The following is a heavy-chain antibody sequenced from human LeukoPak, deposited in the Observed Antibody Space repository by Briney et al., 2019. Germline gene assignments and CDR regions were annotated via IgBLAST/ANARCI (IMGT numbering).Heavy chain of an antibody. CDR1: GGSISSYY. CDR3: ARDGYSGSDAL. D-gene: IGHD5-12*01. V-gene: IGHV4-59*12. J-gene: IGHJ4*02. CDR2: IYYSGST. Sequence: SSETLSLTCTVSGGSISSYYWSWIRQPPGKGLEWIGYIYYSGSTNYNPSLKSRVTISVDTSKNQFSLKLSSVTAADTAVYYCARDGYSGSDALWGQGTLVTVSS.